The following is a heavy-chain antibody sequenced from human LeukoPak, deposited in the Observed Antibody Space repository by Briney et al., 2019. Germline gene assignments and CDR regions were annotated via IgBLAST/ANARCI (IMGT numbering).Heavy chain of an antibody. CDR2: IKQDGSEK. J-gene: IGHJ4*02. CDR3: ARDGDSYGSGSPPFDY. CDR1: GFTFSTYW. Sequence: GGSQRLSCAASGFTFSTYWMSWVRQAPGQGLEWVANIKQDGSEKYYVDSVKGRFTVSRDNAKNSLYLQMNGLRDEDTAVYYCARDGDSYGSGSPPFDYWGQGTLVTVSS. V-gene: IGHV3-7*01. D-gene: IGHD3-10*01.